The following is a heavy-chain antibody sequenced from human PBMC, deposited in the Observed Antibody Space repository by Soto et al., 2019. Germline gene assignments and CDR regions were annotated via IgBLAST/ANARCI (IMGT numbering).Heavy chain of an antibody. Sequence: GGSLRLSCAASGFTFSSYSMNWVRQAPGKGLEWVSSISSSSSYIYYADSVKGRFTISRDNAKNSLYLQMNSLRAEDTAVYYCARDVPVGEYSGYDQGYFDYWGQGTLVTVSS. CDR3: ARDVPVGEYSGYDQGYFDY. V-gene: IGHV3-21*01. CDR2: ISSSSSYI. D-gene: IGHD5-12*01. J-gene: IGHJ4*02. CDR1: GFTFSSYS.